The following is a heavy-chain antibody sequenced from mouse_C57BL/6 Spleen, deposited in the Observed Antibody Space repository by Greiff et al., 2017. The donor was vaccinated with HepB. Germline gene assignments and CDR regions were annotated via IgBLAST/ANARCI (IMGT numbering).Heavy chain of an antibody. D-gene: IGHD1-1*01. Sequence: EVQVVESGGGLVQPGGSLSLSCAASGFTFTDYYMSWVRQPPGKALEWLGFIRNKATGYTTEYSASVKGRFTISRDNSQSILYLQMNALRAEDSATYYCASSHYYGSSWYFDVWGTGTTVTVSS. CDR3: ASSHYYGSSWYFDV. J-gene: IGHJ1*03. CDR1: GFTFTDYY. CDR2: IRNKATGYTT. V-gene: IGHV7-3*01.